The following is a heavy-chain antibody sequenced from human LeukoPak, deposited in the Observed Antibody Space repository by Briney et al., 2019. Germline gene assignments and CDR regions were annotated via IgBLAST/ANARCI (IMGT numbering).Heavy chain of an antibody. CDR1: GGSISSYY. Sequence: SETLSLTCTVSGGSISSYYWSWIRQPPGKGLEWIGCIYYSGSTNYNPSLKSRVTISVDTSKNQFSLKLSSVTAADTAVYYCARGYCSGGSCYYFDYWGQGTLVTVSS. CDR3: ARGYCSGGSCYYFDY. V-gene: IGHV4-59*01. D-gene: IGHD2-15*01. CDR2: IYYSGST. J-gene: IGHJ4*02.